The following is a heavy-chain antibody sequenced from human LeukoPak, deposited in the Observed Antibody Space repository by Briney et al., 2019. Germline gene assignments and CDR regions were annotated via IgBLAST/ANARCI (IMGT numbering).Heavy chain of an antibody. J-gene: IGHJ6*03. CDR3: AKGYYDSSGYYPYYYYYMDV. V-gene: IGHV3-23*01. D-gene: IGHD3-22*01. CDR1: GFTFSSYG. Sequence: GGSLRLSCAASGFTFSSYGMSWVRQAPGKGLKWVSAISGSGGSTYYADSVKGRFTISRDNSKNTLYLQMNSLRAEDTAVYYCAKGYYDSSGYYPYYYYYMDVWGKGTTVTISS. CDR2: ISGSGGST.